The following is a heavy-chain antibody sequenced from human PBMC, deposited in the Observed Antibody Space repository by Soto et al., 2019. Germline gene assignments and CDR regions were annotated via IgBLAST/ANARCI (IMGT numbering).Heavy chain of an antibody. J-gene: IGHJ4*02. Sequence: LRLSCAASGLTFSSYAMSCVRQAPGKGLEWVSGISGSGVSTYYADSVKGRFTISRDNSKNTLYLQMNSLRAEDTAVYYCAQDLHAQPSGNWGQGILVTVSS. V-gene: IGHV3-23*01. CDR2: ISGSGVST. CDR3: AQDLHAQPSGN. CDR1: GLTFSSYA. D-gene: IGHD4-4*01.